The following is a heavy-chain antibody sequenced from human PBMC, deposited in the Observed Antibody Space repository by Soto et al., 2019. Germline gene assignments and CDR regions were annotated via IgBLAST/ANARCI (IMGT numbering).Heavy chain of an antibody. Sequence: HPGGSLRLSCTASGFTFGDYAMSWVRQVPRKGLEWVGFIRSKAYGGTTEYAASVKGRFTISRDDSKSIAYLQMNSLKTEDTAVYYCTRDVDRGLVIIHYGMDVWGQGTTVTVSS. CDR3: TRDVDRGLVIIHYGMDV. CDR1: GFTFGDYA. CDR2: IRSKAYGGTT. V-gene: IGHV3-49*04. D-gene: IGHD3-9*01. J-gene: IGHJ6*02.